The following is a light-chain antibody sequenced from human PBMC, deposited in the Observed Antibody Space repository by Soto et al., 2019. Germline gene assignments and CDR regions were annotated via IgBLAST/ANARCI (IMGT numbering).Light chain of an antibody. Sequence: DIQMTQSPSTLSASVGDRVTITCRASQSISSWLAWYQQKPGKAPKLLIYKAASLESGVPSRFSGSGSGTEFTLTIRSLQPDDSANYYCQHYKGDPTLTFGQGTQAEIK. J-gene: IGKJ1*01. CDR1: QSISSW. CDR3: QHYKGDPTLT. CDR2: KAA. V-gene: IGKV1-5*03.